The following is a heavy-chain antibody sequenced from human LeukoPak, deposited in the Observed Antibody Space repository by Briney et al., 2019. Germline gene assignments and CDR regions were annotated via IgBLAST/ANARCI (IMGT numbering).Heavy chain of an antibody. D-gene: IGHD4-17*01. CDR3: ARVIWRYQMTTVTTIGHYYYYMDV. V-gene: IGHV4-59*01. J-gene: IGHJ6*03. CDR1: GGSISSYY. CDR2: IYYSGST. Sequence: SETLSLTCTVSGGSISSYYWSWIRQPPGKGLEWIGYIYYSGSTNYNPSLKGRVTISVDTSKNQFSLKLSSVTAADTAVYYCARVIWRYQMTTVTTIGHYYYYMDVWGKGTTVTVSS.